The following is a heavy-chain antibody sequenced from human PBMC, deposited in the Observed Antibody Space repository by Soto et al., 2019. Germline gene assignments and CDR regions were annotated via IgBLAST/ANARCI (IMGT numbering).Heavy chain of an antibody. Sequence: PVESLKISCKGSGYSFTSYWISWVRQIPWKGLEWMGRIDPSDSYTNYSPSFQGHVTISADKSISTAYLQWSSLKASDTAMYHCASHVPASLDYDILTGPHYYYYYGTEVWGQGNTLIVSS. CDR3: ASHVPASLDYDILTGPHYYYYYGTEV. CDR1: GYSFTSYW. V-gene: IGHV5-10-1*01. CDR2: IDPSDSYT. D-gene: IGHD3-9*01. J-gene: IGHJ6*02.